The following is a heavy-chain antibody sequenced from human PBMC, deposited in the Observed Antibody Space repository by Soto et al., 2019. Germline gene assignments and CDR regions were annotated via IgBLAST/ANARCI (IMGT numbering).Heavy chain of an antibody. J-gene: IGHJ6*02. CDR2: IYYSGST. CDR1: GGSISRYY. CDR3: AGAHYGSGSYYGPYYYYYGMDV. D-gene: IGHD3-10*01. V-gene: IGHV4-59*08. Sequence: SETLPLTCTVSGGSISRYYWSWSRQPPGKGLEWIGYIYYSGSTNYNPSLKSRVTISVDTSKNQFSLKLSSVTAADTAVYYCAGAHYGSGSYYGPYYYYYGMDVWGQGTTVT.